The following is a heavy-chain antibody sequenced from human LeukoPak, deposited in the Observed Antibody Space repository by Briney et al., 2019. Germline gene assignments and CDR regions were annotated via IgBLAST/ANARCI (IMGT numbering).Heavy chain of an antibody. D-gene: IGHD3-16*02. CDR3: ARRMEWGSYRPSLWFDP. J-gene: IGHJ5*02. CDR2: IYYSGST. V-gene: IGHV4-59*08. Sequence: SETLSLTCTVSGGSISSYYWSWIRQPPGKGLEWIGYIYYSGSTNYNPSLKSRVTISVDTSKNQFSLKLSSVTAADTAVYYCARRMEWGSYRPSLWFDPWGQGTLVTVSS. CDR1: GGSISSYY.